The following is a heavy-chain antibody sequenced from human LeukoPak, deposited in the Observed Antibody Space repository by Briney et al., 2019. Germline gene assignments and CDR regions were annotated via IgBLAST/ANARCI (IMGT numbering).Heavy chain of an antibody. Sequence: SETLSLTCTVSGGSISSYYWSWIRQPPGKGLEWIEYIYYSGSTNYNPSLKSRVTVSVDTSKNQFSLKLSSVTAADTAVYYCARGETTTEFDAFDIWGQGTMVTVSS. CDR2: IYYSGST. J-gene: IGHJ3*02. D-gene: IGHD4-17*01. V-gene: IGHV4-59*01. CDR1: GGSISSYY. CDR3: ARGETTTEFDAFDI.